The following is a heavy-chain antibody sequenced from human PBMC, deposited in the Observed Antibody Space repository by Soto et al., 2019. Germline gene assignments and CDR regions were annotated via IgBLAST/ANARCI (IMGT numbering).Heavy chain of an antibody. CDR2: IYSGGST. J-gene: IGHJ5*02. V-gene: IGHV3-53*01. D-gene: IGHD2-21*01. Sequence: GGSLRLSCAASGFTVSNNYMNWVRQAPGKGLEWVSVIYSGGSTYYADSVKGRFTISRDNSKNTLYLQMNSLKTEDTAVYYCTTSPSYGLTFDPWGQGTLVTVSS. CDR3: TTSPSYGLTFDP. CDR1: GFTVSNNY.